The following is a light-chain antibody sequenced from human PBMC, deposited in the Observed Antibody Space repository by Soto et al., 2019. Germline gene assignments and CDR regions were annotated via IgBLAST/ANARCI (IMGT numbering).Light chain of an antibody. V-gene: IGKV1-12*01. Sequence: DIQMTQSPSSVSASVGDRITITCRASHDVSNLLAWYQQKAGKAPKLLIYAASSLQSGVPSRFSGSGSGTDFPLTISSLQPEDFATYYCQQSKGFPLTFGQGTRLEIK. J-gene: IGKJ5*01. CDR2: AAS. CDR3: QQSKGFPLT. CDR1: HDVSNL.